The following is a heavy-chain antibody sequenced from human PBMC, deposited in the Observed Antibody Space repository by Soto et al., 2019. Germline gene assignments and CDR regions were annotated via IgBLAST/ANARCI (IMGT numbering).Heavy chain of an antibody. V-gene: IGHV3-11*01. J-gene: IGHJ6*02. Sequence: PGWSLRLSCAASGFTFSDYYMSWIRQAPGKGLEWVSYISSSGSTIYYADSVKGRFTISRDNAKNSLYLQMNSLRAEDTAVYYCARGLRGSDSSGYYYYGMDVWGQGTTVTVYS. CDR1: GFTFSDYY. CDR2: ISSSGSTI. CDR3: ARGLRGSDSSGYYYYGMDV. D-gene: IGHD3-22*01.